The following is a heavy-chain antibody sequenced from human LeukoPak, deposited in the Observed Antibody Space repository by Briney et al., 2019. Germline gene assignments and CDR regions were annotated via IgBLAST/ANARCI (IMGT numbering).Heavy chain of an antibody. CDR2: ISWNSGSI. D-gene: IGHD3-22*01. V-gene: IGHV3-9*01. CDR3: AKTYDSSGPDAFDI. J-gene: IGHJ3*02. Sequence: GGSLRLSCAASGFTFDDYAMHWVRQAPGKGLEWVSGISWNSGSIGYADSVKGRFTISRDNSKNTLYLQMNSLRAEDTAVYYCAKTYDSSGPDAFDIWGQGTMVTVSS. CDR1: GFTFDDYA.